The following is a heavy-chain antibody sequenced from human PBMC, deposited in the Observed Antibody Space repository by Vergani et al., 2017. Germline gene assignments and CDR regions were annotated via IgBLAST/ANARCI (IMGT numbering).Heavy chain of an antibody. V-gene: IGHV5-51*01. D-gene: IGHD6-13*01. Sequence: EVQLVQSGAEVKKPGESLKISCKGSGYSFTSYWIGWVRQMPGKGLEWMGIIYTGDSDTRYSPSFQGQVTISADKSISTDYLQWSSLKASDTDMYYCARDRIAGAPGGKGMDVWGQGTTVTVSS. J-gene: IGHJ6*02. CDR2: IYTGDSDT. CDR1: GYSFTSYW. CDR3: ARDRIAGAPGGKGMDV.